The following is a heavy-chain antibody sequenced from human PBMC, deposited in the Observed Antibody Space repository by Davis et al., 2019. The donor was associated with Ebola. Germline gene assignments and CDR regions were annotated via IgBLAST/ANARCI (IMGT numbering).Heavy chain of an antibody. CDR2: INSDGSST. V-gene: IGHV3-74*01. D-gene: IGHD3-22*01. CDR3: ARQWLLEYAFDI. J-gene: IGHJ3*02. CDR1: GFTFSSYS. Sequence: HTGGSLRLSCAASGFTFSSYSMNWVRQAPGKGLVWVSRINSDGSSTSYADSVKGRFTISRDNAKNTLYLQMNSLRAEDTAVYYCARQWLLEYAFDIWGQGTMVTVSS.